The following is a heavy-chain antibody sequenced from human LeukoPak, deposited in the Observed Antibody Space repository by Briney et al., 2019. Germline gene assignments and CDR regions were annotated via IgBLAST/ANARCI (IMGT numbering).Heavy chain of an antibody. J-gene: IGHJ3*02. V-gene: IGHV3-48*03. Sequence: GGSLRLSCAASGFTFSRYEMNWVRQAPGKGLEWVSYISSSGNNIYYADSVKGRFTISRDNAKNSLYLQMNSLRAEDTGVYYCARSVTTGPDDAFDIWGQGTMVTVSS. CDR3: ARSVTTGPDDAFDI. CDR1: GFTFSRYE. D-gene: IGHD4-17*01. CDR2: ISSSGNNI.